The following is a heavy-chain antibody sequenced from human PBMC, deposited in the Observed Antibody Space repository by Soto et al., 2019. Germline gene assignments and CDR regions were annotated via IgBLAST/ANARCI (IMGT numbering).Heavy chain of an antibody. Sequence: ASETLSLTCAVSGGSLSSGGYSWSWVRQPPGEGLEGVGYIYHSGSTYYNPSLKSRVTISVDRSKNQFSLKLSSVTAADTAVYYCASTHKYSGYDFIGYYYYGMDVWGQGTTVTVSS. J-gene: IGHJ6*02. D-gene: IGHD5-12*01. CDR1: GGSLSSGGYS. CDR2: IYHSGST. CDR3: ASTHKYSGYDFIGYYYYGMDV. V-gene: IGHV4-30-2*01.